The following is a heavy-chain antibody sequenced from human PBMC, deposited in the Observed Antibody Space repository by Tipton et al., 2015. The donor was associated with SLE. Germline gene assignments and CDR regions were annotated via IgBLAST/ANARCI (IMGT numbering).Heavy chain of an antibody. Sequence: TLSLTCAVYGGSFSGYYWSWIRQPPGKGLEWIGRIYTSGSTNYNPSLKSRVIISVDTSKNQSSLKLSSVTAADTAVYYCARGHERHYDSPNFDIWGQGTMVTVSS. D-gene: IGHD5-12*01. CDR3: ARGHERHYDSPNFDI. CDR2: IYTSGST. V-gene: IGHV4-34*01. CDR1: GGSFSGYY. J-gene: IGHJ3*02.